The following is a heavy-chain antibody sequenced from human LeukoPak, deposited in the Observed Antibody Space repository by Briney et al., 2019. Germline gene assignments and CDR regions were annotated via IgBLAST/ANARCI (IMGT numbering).Heavy chain of an antibody. V-gene: IGHV4-34*01. J-gene: IGHJ4*02. Sequence: PSETLSLTCAVYGGSFSGYYWSWIRQSPGKGLEWIGEINHSGSTNYDPSLKSRVTVSVDTSKNQFSLKLSSVTAADTAVYYCATQRPYDSSGYYWSDYWGQGTLVTVSS. CDR2: INHSGST. CDR3: ATQRPYDSSGYYWSDY. CDR1: GGSFSGYY. D-gene: IGHD3-22*01.